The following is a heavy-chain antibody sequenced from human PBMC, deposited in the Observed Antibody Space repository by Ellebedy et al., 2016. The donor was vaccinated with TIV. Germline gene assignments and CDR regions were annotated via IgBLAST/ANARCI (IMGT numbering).Heavy chain of an antibody. CDR2: INNDGSRT. J-gene: IGHJ3*02. D-gene: IGHD3-22*01. CDR3: ARVIVVLNDAFDM. CDR1: AFTLSSHL. V-gene: IGHV3-74*01. Sequence: PWGSLRLSCAASAFTLSSHLMHWVRPAPGKGRVWISSINNDGSRTRYADSVQGRFTISRDNAKNTLYLGMNSLRDEDTAMYYCARVIVVLNDAFDMWGQGTVVTVSS.